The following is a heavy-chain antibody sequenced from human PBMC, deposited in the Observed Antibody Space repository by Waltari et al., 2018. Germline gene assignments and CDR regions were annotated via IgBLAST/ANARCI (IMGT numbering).Heavy chain of an antibody. V-gene: IGHV4-4*02. Sequence: QVQLQESGPGLVKPSGNLSRTCVDSGDYINNNHWRSWVRQAPGKGLEWIGQIYGRVSTLYNPSVKSRVPISADNSKNQFSLTLKSVTAADTALYFCARGLSQYGATPGFDYWGQGTRVSVSS. CDR1: GDYINNNHW. CDR2: IYGRVST. D-gene: IGHD3-10*01. J-gene: IGHJ4*02. CDR3: ARGLSQYGATPGFDY.